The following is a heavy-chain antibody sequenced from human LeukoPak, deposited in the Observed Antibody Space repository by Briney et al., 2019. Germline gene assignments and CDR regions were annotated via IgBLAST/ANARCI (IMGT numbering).Heavy chain of an antibody. CDR2: ISYDGSNK. Sequence: GGSLRLSCAASGFTFSSYAMHWVRQAPGKGLEWVAVISYDGSNKYYADSVKGRFTISRDNSKNTLYLQMNSLRGEDTAVYYCAKELVAYYFDYWGQGTLVTVSS. CDR3: AKELVAYYFDY. D-gene: IGHD2-8*02. J-gene: IGHJ4*02. CDR1: GFTFSSYA. V-gene: IGHV3-30-3*02.